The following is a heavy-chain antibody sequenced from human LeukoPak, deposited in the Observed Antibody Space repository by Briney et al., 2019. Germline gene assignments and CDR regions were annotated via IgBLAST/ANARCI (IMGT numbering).Heavy chain of an antibody. D-gene: IGHD6-6*01. CDR3: ARGGAARPDY. CDR2: ISSNSRTK. J-gene: IGHJ4*02. Sequence: PGGSLRLSCVVSGFNFNDYGMDWVRQAPGKGLEWISYISSNSRTKSYADSVTGRFTISRDNARNSLYPQMNSLRAEDTAVYYCARGGAARPDYWGQGTVVTVSS. CDR1: GFNFNDYG. V-gene: IGHV3-48*01.